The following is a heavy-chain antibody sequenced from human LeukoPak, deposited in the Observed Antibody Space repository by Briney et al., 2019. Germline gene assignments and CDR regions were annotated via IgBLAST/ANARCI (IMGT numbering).Heavy chain of an antibody. Sequence: GGSLRLSCAATGFTFSSYEMNWVRQAPGKGLEWVSYISSGGSTIYYADSVKGRFTISRDNSKNTLYLQMNSLRVEDTAVYYCARVIGLVDYFDYWGQGTLVTVSS. CDR3: ARVIGLVDYFDY. CDR2: ISSGGSTI. CDR1: GFTFSSYE. V-gene: IGHV3-48*03. J-gene: IGHJ4*02. D-gene: IGHD2/OR15-2a*01.